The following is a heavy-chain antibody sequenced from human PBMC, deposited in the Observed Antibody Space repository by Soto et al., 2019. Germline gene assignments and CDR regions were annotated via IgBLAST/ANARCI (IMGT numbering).Heavy chain of an antibody. D-gene: IGHD3-10*01. J-gene: IGHJ5*02. Sequence: SETLSLTCSVSGGSINSGRSSWNWIRQSPGKGLDWIASIYHSGSTYYNPSLKSRVSISVDRPENQFSLKLSSVAAADTAVYYWGRESAVYGPKWFDTWGPGTLVTVSS. CDR1: GGSINSGRSS. V-gene: IGHV4-30-2*06. CDR3: GRESAVYGPKWFDT. CDR2: IYHSGST.